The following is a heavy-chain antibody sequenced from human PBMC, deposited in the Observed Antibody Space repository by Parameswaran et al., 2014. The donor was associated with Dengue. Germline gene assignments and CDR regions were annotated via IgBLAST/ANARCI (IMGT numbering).Heavy chain of an antibody. CDR1: GFSLSTSGVG. CDR3: AHRWNYYYDSRIYPYGGWFDP. J-gene: IGHJ5*02. Sequence: SGPTLVKPTQTLTLTCTFSGFSLSTSGVGVGWIRQPPGKALEWLALIYWDDDKRYSPSLKSRLTITKDTSKNQVVLTMTNMDPVDTATYYCAHRWNYYYDSRIYPYGGWFDPWGQGTLVTVSS. CDR2: IYWDDDK. V-gene: IGHV2-5*02. D-gene: IGHD3-22*01.